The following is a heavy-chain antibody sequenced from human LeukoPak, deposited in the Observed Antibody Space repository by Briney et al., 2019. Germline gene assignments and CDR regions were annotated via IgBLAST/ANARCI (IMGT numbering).Heavy chain of an antibody. D-gene: IGHD7-27*01. Sequence: NRGESLKISCKGSGYSFTSYWIGWVRQMPGKGLEWMGIIYPGDSDTRYSPSFQGQVTISADKSISTAYLQWSSLKASDTAMYYCARSWGPAAYYYYGMDVWGQGTTVTVSS. J-gene: IGHJ6*02. CDR1: GYSFTSYW. CDR2: IYPGDSDT. V-gene: IGHV5-51*01. CDR3: ARSWGPAAYYYYGMDV.